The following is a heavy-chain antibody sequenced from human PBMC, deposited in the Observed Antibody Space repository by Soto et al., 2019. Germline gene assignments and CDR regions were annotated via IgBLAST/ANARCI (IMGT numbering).Heavy chain of an antibody. CDR2: MNPNSGNT. J-gene: IGHJ4*02. CDR3: ARGWWGIKGYYGLDY. V-gene: IGHV1-8*01. Sequence: QVQLVQSGAEVKKPGASVKVSCKASGYTFTSYDINWVRQATGQGLEWMGWMNPNSGNTGYAQKFQGRVTIARNTSVSTAYMELSSLSSEDTAVYYGARGWWGIKGYYGLDYWGQGTLVTVSS. CDR1: GYTFTSYD. D-gene: IGHD2-8*02.